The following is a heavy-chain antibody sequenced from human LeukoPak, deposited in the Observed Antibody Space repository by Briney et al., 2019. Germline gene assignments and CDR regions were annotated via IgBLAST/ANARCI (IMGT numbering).Heavy chain of an antibody. CDR1: GGSFSGYY. CDR3: ARSVDYFDNTGPHMMFDY. J-gene: IGHJ4*02. Sequence: SETLSLTCAVYGGSFSGYYWSWIRQPPGKGLEWIGEINHSGSTNYNPSLKSRVTISVDTSKNQFSLKLSSVTAADTAVYHCARSVDYFDNTGPHMMFDYWGPGSLVTVSS. CDR2: INHSGST. D-gene: IGHD3-22*01. V-gene: IGHV4-34*01.